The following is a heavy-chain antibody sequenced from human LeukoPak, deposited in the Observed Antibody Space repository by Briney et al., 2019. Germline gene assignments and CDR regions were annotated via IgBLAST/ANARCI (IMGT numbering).Heavy chain of an antibody. CDR2: IYTSGST. CDR3: ARDRQGDYGGNSLYFQH. J-gene: IGHJ1*01. CDR1: GGSISSYY. D-gene: IGHD4-23*01. Sequence: PSETLPVTCTVSGGSISSYYWSWIRQPAGKGLEWIGRIYTSGSTNYNPSLKSPVTMSVDTSKNQFSLKLSSVTAADTAVYYCARDRQGDYGGNSLYFQHWGQGTLVTVSS. V-gene: IGHV4-4*07.